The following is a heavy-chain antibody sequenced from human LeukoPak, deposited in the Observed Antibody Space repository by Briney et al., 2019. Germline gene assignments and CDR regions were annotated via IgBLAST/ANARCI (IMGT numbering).Heavy chain of an antibody. J-gene: IGHJ5*02. CDR2: IYDSGST. CDR1: GGSISSYY. V-gene: IGHV4-59*01. CDR3: ARGGPGRNNSFDP. D-gene: IGHD3-16*01. Sequence: SETLSLTCTVSGGSISSYYWSWIRQPPGKGLEWIGFIYDSGSTNYNPSLKSRVTISVDTSQNQFSLKLRSVTAADTAVYYCARGGPGRNNSFDPWGQGTLVTVSS.